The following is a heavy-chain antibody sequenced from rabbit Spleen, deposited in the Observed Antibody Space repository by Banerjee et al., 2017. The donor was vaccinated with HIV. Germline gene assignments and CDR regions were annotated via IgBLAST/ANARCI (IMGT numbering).Heavy chain of an antibody. D-gene: IGHD1-1*01. V-gene: IGHV1S45*01. Sequence: QEQLVESGGGLVQPTGSLTLTCKASGFSFGDRDVMCWVRQAPGKGLEWIACINAATGKPDYATWAKGRFTIYRASSTTVTLRMTSLTAADRAAYFCAKDVVGVIGWNFYLWGPGTLVTVS. CDR2: INAATGKP. J-gene: IGHJ4*01. CDR1: GFSFGDRDV. CDR3: AKDVVGVIGWNFYL.